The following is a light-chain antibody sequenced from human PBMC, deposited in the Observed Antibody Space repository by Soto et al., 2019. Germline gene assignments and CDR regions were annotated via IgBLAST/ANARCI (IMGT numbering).Light chain of an antibody. J-gene: IGKJ1*01. V-gene: IGKV3-11*01. CDR2: DAS. CDR1: QSVSSS. Sequence: EIVLTQSPATLSLSPGERATLSCRASQSVSSSLAWYQQKPGQAPSLLIYDASNRATGIPVRFSGSGSGTDLTLTISSLEPEDFAVYYCQQRSNWPPWTFGQGTKVEIK. CDR3: QQRSNWPPWT.